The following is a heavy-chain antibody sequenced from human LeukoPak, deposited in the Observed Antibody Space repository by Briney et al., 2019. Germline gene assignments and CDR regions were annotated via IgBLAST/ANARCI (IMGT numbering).Heavy chain of an antibody. Sequence: ASVKVSCKASGYTFTGYYIHWVRQAPGQGLEWIGWINPNSGGTNYALKFQGRVTMTRDMSVSTAYMDLSRLRSDDTAVYFCARGRLPTTSSYHSYGVDVWGQGTTVTVSS. CDR3: ARGRLPTTSSYHSYGVDV. CDR1: GYTFTGYY. CDR2: INPNSGGT. J-gene: IGHJ6*02. V-gene: IGHV1-2*02. D-gene: IGHD2/OR15-2a*01.